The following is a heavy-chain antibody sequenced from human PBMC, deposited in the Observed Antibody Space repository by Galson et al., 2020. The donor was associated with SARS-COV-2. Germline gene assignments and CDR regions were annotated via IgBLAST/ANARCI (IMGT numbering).Heavy chain of an antibody. CDR1: VGSISSVGYY. CDR2: IFHSVTT. D-gene: IGHD6-19*01. J-gene: IGHJ4*02. Sequence: PSETLSRTCTVSVGSISSVGYYWSWIRQHLGKGLVWLGHIFHSVTTYYNPSPKSRLTISVDTSKNQFSLKMSSVTAADTAVYYCARGRREVAGHSRYYFDYWGQGTLVTVSS. V-gene: IGHV4-31*03. CDR3: ARGRREVAGHSRYYFDY.